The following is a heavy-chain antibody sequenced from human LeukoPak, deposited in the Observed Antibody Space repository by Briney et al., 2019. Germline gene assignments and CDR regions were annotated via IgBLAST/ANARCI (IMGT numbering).Heavy chain of an antibody. Sequence: PSETLSLTCTVSGGSINSYYWGWIRQAAGKGLEWIGRIYSSGSTNYNPSLKSRVTMSVDTSKNQFSLKLNSVTAADTAVYYCARGSSGWYSIDYWGQGTLVTVSS. J-gene: IGHJ4*02. CDR2: IYSSGST. D-gene: IGHD6-19*01. V-gene: IGHV4-4*07. CDR1: GGSINSYY. CDR3: ARGSSGWYSIDY.